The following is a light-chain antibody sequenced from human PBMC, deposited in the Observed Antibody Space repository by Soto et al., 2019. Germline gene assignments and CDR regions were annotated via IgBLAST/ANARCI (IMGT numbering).Light chain of an antibody. CDR1: SSDVGGYDH. CDR2: EVS. CDR3: SSYSISTAYL. V-gene: IGLV2-14*01. J-gene: IGLJ1*01. Sequence: QSVLTQPTSVSGSPGQSITISYTGTSSDVGGYDHVSWYQLHPGKAPKLMVFEVSNRPSGVSFRFSGSKSGNTASLTISGLQAEDEADYFCSSYSISTAYLFGTGTKVTVL.